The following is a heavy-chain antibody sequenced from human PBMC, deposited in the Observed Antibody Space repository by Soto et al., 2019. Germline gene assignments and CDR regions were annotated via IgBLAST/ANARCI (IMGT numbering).Heavy chain of an antibody. CDR2: IWYDGTNE. D-gene: IGHD4-17*01. Sequence: QVQLVESGGGVVQPGKSLRLSCAASGFIFSHYGMHWVRQAPGKGLEWVAVIWYDGTNEHYADSVKGRFTISRDNSNNMLYLKMNSLRVEDTAIYYCARDSYGEYWGQGILVTVSS. V-gene: IGHV3-33*01. CDR3: ARDSYGEY. CDR1: GFIFSHYG. J-gene: IGHJ4*02.